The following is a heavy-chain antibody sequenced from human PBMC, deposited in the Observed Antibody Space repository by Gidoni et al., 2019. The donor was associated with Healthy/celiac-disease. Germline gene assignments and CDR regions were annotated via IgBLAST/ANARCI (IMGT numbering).Heavy chain of an antibody. CDR3: AREGLPNGGMDV. V-gene: IGHV4-34*01. D-gene: IGHD1-1*01. Sequence: QVQLQQWGAGLLKPSETLSLTCAVYGGSFSGYYWSWIRQPPGKGLEWIGEINHSGSTNYNPSLKSRVTISVDTSKNQFSLKLSSVTAADTAVYYCAREGLPNGGMDVWGQGTTVTVSS. J-gene: IGHJ6*02. CDR1: GGSFSGYY. CDR2: INHSGST.